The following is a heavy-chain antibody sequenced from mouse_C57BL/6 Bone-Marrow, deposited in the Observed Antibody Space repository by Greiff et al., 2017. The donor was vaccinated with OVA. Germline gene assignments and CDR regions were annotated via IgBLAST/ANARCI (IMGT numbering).Heavy chain of an antibody. J-gene: IGHJ3*01. D-gene: IGHD3-1*01. CDR2: ISDGGSYT. CDR3: ARDRAGPSSWFAY. Sequence: EVQVVESGGGLVKPGGSLKLSCAASGFTFSSYAMSWVRQTPEKRLEWVATISDGGSYTYYPDNVKGRFTISRDNAKNNLNLQMSHLKSEDTAMYYCARDRAGPSSWFAYWGQGTLVTVSA. V-gene: IGHV5-4*01. CDR1: GFTFSSYA.